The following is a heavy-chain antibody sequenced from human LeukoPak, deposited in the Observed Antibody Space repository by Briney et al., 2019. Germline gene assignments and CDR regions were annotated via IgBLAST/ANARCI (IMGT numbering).Heavy chain of an antibody. CDR1: GGSISSSSYY. CDR3: ARDSGIFGVDIGDY. D-gene: IGHD3-3*01. Sequence: PSETLSLTCTVSGGSISSSSYYWGWIRQPPGKGLEWIGYIYYSGSTNYNPSLKSRVTISVDTSKNQFSLKLSSVTAADTAVYYCARDSGIFGVDIGDYWGQGTLVTVPS. CDR2: IYYSGST. V-gene: IGHV4-61*05. J-gene: IGHJ4*02.